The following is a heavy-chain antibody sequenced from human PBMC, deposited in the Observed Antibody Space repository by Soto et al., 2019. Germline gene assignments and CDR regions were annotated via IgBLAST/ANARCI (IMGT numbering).Heavy chain of an antibody. J-gene: IGHJ4*01. Sequence: WVPMRLSCAASGCTFSSYAMSWVRQAPGKGLEWVSAISGSGGSTYYADSVKGRFTISRDNSKNTLYLQMNSLRAEDTAVYYCANGGVAMKLSDFDYWGHGTLVTVSS. CDR1: GCTFSSYA. CDR3: ANGGVAMKLSDFDY. V-gene: IGHV3-23*01. CDR2: ISGSGGST. D-gene: IGHD3-3*01.